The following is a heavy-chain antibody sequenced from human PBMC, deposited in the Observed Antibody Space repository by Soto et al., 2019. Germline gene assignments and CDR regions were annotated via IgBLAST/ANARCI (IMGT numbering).Heavy chain of an antibody. CDR2: IYVTGAV. V-gene: IGHV4-31*03. CDR1: GAALNSGNYY. CDR3: ARLRIATNNYKWFDP. Sequence: SETLSLTCSVSGAALNSGNYYWSWIRQVPGKGLEWIGHIYVTGAVDYNPSLRGRITISQDTSERQFSLNLRLVTAADTAVYYCARLRIATNNYKWFDPWGQGTLVTVSS. J-gene: IGHJ5*02. D-gene: IGHD2-21*01.